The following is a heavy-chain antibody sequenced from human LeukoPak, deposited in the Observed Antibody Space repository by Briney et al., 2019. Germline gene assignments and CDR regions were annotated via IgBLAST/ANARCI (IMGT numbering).Heavy chain of an antibody. V-gene: IGHV3-7*03. J-gene: IGHJ4*02. CDR3: ARDQYDTWSRRGNFDS. CDR1: GFTFGKYW. CDR2: IKLGGSEK. Sequence: GGSLRLSCVASGFTFGKYWMSWVRQAPGKGLEWVANIKLGGSEKNYVDSVKGRFTISRDNTKNSLYLQMNSLRVEDTAVFYCARDQYDTWSRRGNFDSWGQGTLVTVSS. D-gene: IGHD3-3*01.